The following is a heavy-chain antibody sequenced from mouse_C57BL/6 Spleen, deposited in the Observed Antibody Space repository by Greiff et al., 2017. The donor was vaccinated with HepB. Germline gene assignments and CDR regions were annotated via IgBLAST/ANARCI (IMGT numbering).Heavy chain of an antibody. J-gene: IGHJ3*01. CDR3: ARWGLFAY. CDR1: GYTFTSYW. CDR2: IDPSDSYT. V-gene: IGHV1-50*01. Sequence: QVQLQQPGAELVKRGASVKLSCKASGYTFTSYWMQWVKQRPGQGLEWIGEIDPSDSYTNYNQKFKGKATLTVDTSSSTAYMQLSSLTSEDSAVYYCARWGLFAYWGQGTLVTVSA.